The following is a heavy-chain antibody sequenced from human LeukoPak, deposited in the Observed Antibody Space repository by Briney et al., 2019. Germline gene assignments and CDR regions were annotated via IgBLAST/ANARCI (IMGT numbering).Heavy chain of an antibody. J-gene: IGHJ4*02. Sequence: GGSLRLSCVGSGFTFRGHAMSWVRQAPEKGLEFVSGIYENGGTTYYADSVKGRLSISRDNSKNTLYLQMDSLRGEDTAVYYCAKDFRIGYSAHFDYWGQGALVTVSS. V-gene: IGHV3-23*01. D-gene: IGHD2-21*01. CDR3: AKDFRIGYSAHFDY. CDR2: IYENGGTT. CDR1: GFTFRGHA.